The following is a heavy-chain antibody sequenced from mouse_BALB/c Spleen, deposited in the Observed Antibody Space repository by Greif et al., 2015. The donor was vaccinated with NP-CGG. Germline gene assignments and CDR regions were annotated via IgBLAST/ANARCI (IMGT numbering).Heavy chain of an antibody. D-gene: IGHD2-4*01. CDR3: ARRGDYDGFDY. CDR1: GYTFTSCW. Sequence: VQLQQSGAELAKPGASVKMSCKASGYTFTSCWMHWVKQRPGQGLEWIGYINPSTGYTEYNQKFKDKATLTADKSSSTAYMQLSSLTSEDSAVYYCARRGDYDGFDYWGQGTTLTVSS. J-gene: IGHJ2*01. V-gene: IGHV1-7*01. CDR2: INPSTGYT.